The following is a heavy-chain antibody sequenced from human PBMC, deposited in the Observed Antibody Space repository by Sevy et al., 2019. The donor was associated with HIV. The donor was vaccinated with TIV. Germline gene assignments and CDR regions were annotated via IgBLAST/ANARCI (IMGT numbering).Heavy chain of an antibody. J-gene: IGHJ4*02. CDR2: ISAYNGNT. D-gene: IGHD3-10*01. CDR3: ARENPIGGFRREADY. CDR1: GYTFTSYG. Sequence: ASVKVSCKASGYTFTSYGISWVRQAPGQGLEWMGWISAYNGNTNYAQKLQGRVTMTTDTSTSTAYMELRSRRSDDTAVYYCARENPIGGFRREADYWGQGTLVTVSS. V-gene: IGHV1-18*01.